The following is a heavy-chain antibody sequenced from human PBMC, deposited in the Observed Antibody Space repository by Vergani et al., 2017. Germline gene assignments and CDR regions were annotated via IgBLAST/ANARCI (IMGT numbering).Heavy chain of an antibody. J-gene: IGHJ5*02. V-gene: IGHV5-51*01. Sequence: EVQLVQSGAEVKKPGESLKISCKASGYSFTNYWIGWVRQMPGKGLEWMGIIYPGDSDTRYSPSFQGQVTISADNSISTAYLHWSSLKASDSAMYYCARQGIVVADPANCFDPWGQGTLVTVSS. CDR2: IYPGDSDT. D-gene: IGHD2-15*01. CDR1: GYSFTNYW. CDR3: ARQGIVVADPANCFDP.